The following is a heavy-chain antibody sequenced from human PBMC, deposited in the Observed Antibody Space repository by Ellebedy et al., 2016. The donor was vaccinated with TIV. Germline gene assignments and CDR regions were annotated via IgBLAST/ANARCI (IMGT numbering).Heavy chain of an antibody. CDR1: GFSVNSNF. Sequence: PGGSLRLSCAASGFSVNSNFMNWVRQPPGKGLESVAIIHSDGNPYYADSVKGRFVISRDNSKNTVYLQMNSLRAEDSAVYYCARFYYGPGRDYSDYWGQGTLVTVSS. CDR2: IHSDGNP. D-gene: IGHD3-10*01. J-gene: IGHJ4*02. CDR3: ARFYYGPGRDYSDY. V-gene: IGHV3-53*01.